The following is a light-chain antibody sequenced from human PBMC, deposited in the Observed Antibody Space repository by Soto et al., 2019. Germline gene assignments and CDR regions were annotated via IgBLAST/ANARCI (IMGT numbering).Light chain of an antibody. V-gene: IGKV1-39*01. CDR3: QQSYSRPRA. CDR1: QSISTY. J-gene: IGKJ1*01. CDR2: TAS. Sequence: DIQMTQSPSSLSASVGDRVTITCRASQSISTYLNWYQQKPGKAPNLLIYTASSLESGAPSRFSGSGSGTDFTLTISSLQPEDFATYFCQQSYSRPRAFGQGTKVEV.